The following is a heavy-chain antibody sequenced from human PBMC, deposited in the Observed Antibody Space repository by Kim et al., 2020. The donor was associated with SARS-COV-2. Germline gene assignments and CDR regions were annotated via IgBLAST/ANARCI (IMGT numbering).Heavy chain of an antibody. J-gene: IGHJ6*02. D-gene: IGHD1-26*01. Sequence: GGSLRLSCAASGFTFRNHGMHWVRQAPGKGLERVAFIWYDGSETEYADSVKGRFSISRDNAKNTVFLQMNSLGTEDTALYYCARDGQSLAPYALDVWGQGHTITVSS. V-gene: IGHV3-33*01. CDR2: IWYDGSET. CDR1: GFTFRNHG. CDR3: ARDGQSLAPYALDV.